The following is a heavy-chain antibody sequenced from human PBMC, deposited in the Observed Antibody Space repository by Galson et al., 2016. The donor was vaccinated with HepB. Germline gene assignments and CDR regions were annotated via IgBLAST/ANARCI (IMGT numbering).Heavy chain of an antibody. D-gene: IGHD5-12*01. Sequence: GISWVRQAPGQGLEWMGWISVFKGDIKYAQKVQGRVTMTTDTSTNTVYMELRSLRSDDTAVYYCARDSDGYDGNYYGMDVWGKGTTVTVSS. CDR3: ARDSDGYDGNYYGMDV. CDR2: ISVFKGDI. V-gene: IGHV1-18*01. CDR1: G. J-gene: IGHJ6*04.